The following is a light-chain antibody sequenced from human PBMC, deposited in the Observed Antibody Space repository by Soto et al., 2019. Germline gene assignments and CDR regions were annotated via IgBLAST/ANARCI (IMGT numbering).Light chain of an antibody. CDR1: QGISNY. Sequence: DIQMTQSPSSLSASVGDRVTITCRASQGISNYLAWYQQKPGKVPNLLIYAASTLQSGVPSPFSSSGSCTDFTLSISTLQPVYGVPYYYQNYNSAPLTFGGGTKVEIK. CDR2: AAS. V-gene: IGKV1-27*01. J-gene: IGKJ4*01. CDR3: QNYNSAPLT.